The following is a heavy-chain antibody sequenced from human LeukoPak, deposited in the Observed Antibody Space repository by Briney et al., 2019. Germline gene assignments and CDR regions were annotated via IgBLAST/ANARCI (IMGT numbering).Heavy chain of an antibody. Sequence: PSETLSLTCAVYGGSFSDYYWSWIRQPPGKGLEWIGEINHSGHTNYNPSLKSRVTISVDTSKNQFSLRLSSVTAADTAVYYCAREVPRIAVAGHFDYWGQGTLVTVSS. J-gene: IGHJ4*02. CDR3: AREVPRIAVAGHFDY. D-gene: IGHD6-19*01. CDR2: INHSGHT. CDR1: GGSFSDYY. V-gene: IGHV4-34*01.